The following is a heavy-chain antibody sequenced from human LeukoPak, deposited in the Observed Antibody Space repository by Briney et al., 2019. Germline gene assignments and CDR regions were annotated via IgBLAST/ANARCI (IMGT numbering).Heavy chain of an antibody. CDR2: IYTSGST. CDR3: ARHLDDYGDYNWFDP. V-gene: IGHV4-4*07. Sequence: SETLSLTCTVSGGSISSYYWSWIRQPAGKGLEWIGRIYTSGSTNYNPSLKSRVTISVDTSKNQFSLKLSSVTAADTAVYYCARHLDDYGDYNWFDPWGQGTLVTVSS. D-gene: IGHD4-17*01. J-gene: IGHJ5*02. CDR1: GGSISSYY.